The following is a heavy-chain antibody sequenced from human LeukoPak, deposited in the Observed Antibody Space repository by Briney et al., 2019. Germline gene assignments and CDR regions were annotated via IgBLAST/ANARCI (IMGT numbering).Heavy chain of an antibody. CDR3: AKAYSSSWYRNDAFDI. CDR2: ISGSGGST. J-gene: IGHJ3*02. D-gene: IGHD6-13*01. Sequence: QSGGSLRLSCAASGLTFSNYAMSWVRQAPGKGLEWVSAISGSGGSTYYADSVKGRFTISRDNSKNTLYLQMNSLRAEDTAVYYCAKAYSSSWYRNDAFDIWGQGTMVTVSS. V-gene: IGHV3-23*01. CDR1: GLTFSNYA.